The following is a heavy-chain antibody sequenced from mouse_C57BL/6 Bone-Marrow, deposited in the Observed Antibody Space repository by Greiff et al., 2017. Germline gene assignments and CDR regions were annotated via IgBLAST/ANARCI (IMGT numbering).Heavy chain of an antibody. CDR2: IWSGGST. D-gene: IGHD1-1*01. CDR3: ARARYYCSSLYAMDD. J-gene: IGHJ4*01. CDR1: GFSLTSYG. V-gene: IGHV2-2*01. Sequence: VQLQQSGPGLVQPSQSLSITCTVSGFSLTSYGVHWVRQSPGKGLEWLGVIWSGGSTDYNAAFISRLSISKDNSKCQVFFKMNSLQADDTAIYYCARARYYCSSLYAMDDWGQGTSVTVSS.